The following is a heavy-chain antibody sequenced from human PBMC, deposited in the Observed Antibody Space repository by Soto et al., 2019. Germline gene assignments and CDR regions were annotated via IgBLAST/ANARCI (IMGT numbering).Heavy chain of an antibody. CDR3: AREDYYDSSGSLAY. CDR1: GGSISSYY. D-gene: IGHD3-22*01. J-gene: IGHJ4*02. V-gene: IGHV4-4*07. CDR2: IYTSGST. Sequence: PSETLSLTCTDSGGSISSYYWSWIRQPAGKGLEWIGRIYTSGSTNYNPSLKSRVTMSVDTSKNQFSLKLSSVTAADTAVYYCAREDYYDSSGSLAYWGQGTLVTVSS.